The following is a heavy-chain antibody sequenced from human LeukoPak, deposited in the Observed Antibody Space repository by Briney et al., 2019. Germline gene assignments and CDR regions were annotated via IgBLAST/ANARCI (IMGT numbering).Heavy chain of an antibody. CDR1: GSTFSSYG. D-gene: IGHD3-22*01. CDR3: AKAAQSLPYYYDSSGYYSNAFDI. CDR2: ISYDGSDK. J-gene: IGHJ3*02. Sequence: GRSLRLSCAASGSTFSSYGMHWVRQAPGKGLEWVAVISYDGSDKYYADSVKGRFTISRDNSKNTLYLQMNSLRAEDTAVYYCAKAAQSLPYYYDSSGYYSNAFDIWGQGTMVTVSS. V-gene: IGHV3-30*18.